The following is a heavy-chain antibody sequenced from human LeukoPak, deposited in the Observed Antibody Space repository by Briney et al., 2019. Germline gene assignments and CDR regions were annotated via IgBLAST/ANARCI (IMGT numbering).Heavy chain of an antibody. V-gene: IGHV3-20*04. CDR2: INWNGGST. CDR3: ARDSVPMVRGVPTHWFDP. Sequence: GGSLRLSCAASGFTFDDYGMSWVRQAPGKGLEWVSVINWNGGSTGYADSVKGRFTISRDNAKNSLYLQMNSLRAEDTALYYCARDSVPMVRGVPTHWFDPWGQGTLVTVSS. D-gene: IGHD3-10*01. CDR1: GFTFDDYG. J-gene: IGHJ5*02.